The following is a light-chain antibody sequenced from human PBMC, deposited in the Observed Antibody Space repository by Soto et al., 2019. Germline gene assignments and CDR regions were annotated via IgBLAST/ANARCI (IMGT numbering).Light chain of an antibody. CDR3: QHFNNWPYT. CDR1: QSVSSN. V-gene: IGKV3-15*01. CDR2: DAS. J-gene: IGKJ2*01. Sequence: EIVMTQSPATLSVSPGERATLSCRASQSVSSNLAWYQQKPGQAPRLLIYDASIRATGIPARSSGSRSGTEFTLTISSLQSEDFAVYYCQHFNNWPYTFGQGTKLEIK.